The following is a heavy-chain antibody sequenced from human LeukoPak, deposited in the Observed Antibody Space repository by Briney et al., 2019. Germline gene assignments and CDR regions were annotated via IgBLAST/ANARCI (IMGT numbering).Heavy chain of an antibody. J-gene: IGHJ4*02. CDR1: GFTINSGGYY. V-gene: IGHV4-31*03. CDR2: IYYRGSS. D-gene: IGHD6-13*01. Sequence: SQTLSLTCTVSGFTINSGGYYWSLIRHPPGKLLEWVGFIYYRGSSYYKPLLKSGVTISVATSKNFFLLQLTSVAAAAAALYYCAREEAAAGQNFDYWGQGTLVTVSS. CDR3: AREEAAAGQNFDY.